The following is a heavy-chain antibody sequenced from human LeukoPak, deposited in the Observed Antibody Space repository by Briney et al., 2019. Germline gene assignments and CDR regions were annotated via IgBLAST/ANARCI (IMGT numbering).Heavy chain of an antibody. CDR1: GGTFSSYA. D-gene: IGHD3-10*01. J-gene: IGHJ4*02. CDR3: ASVGENYGSGGDYFDY. Sequence: ASVKVSCKASGGTFSSYAISWVRQAPGQGLEWMGWINPNSGGTNYAQKFQGRVTMTRDTSISTAYMDLSRLRSDDTAVYYCASVGENYGSGGDYFDYWGQGTLVTVSS. V-gene: IGHV1-2*02. CDR2: INPNSGGT.